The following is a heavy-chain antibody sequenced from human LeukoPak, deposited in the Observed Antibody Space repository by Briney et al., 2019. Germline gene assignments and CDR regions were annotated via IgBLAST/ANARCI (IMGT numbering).Heavy chain of an antibody. Sequence: GGSLRLSCAASGFTFSDYYMSRIRQAPGKGLQWVSYITNSGSTIYYADSVKGRFTISRDNAKKSLYLQMNNLRAEDTAVYYCARGSRYYYGSGSYPFDYWGQGTLVTVSS. D-gene: IGHD3-10*01. V-gene: IGHV3-11*01. CDR2: ITNSGSTI. CDR3: ARGSRYYYGSGSYPFDY. CDR1: GFTFSDYY. J-gene: IGHJ4*02.